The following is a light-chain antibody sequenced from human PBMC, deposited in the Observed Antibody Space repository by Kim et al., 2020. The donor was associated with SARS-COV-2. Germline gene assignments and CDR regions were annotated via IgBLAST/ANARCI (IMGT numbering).Light chain of an antibody. CDR1: SRRSYY. CDR2: GKD. CDR3: SSPHISGSHWV. Sequence: ALGQTVTITCQGGSRRSYYATWCQQQPRQAPSLVIFGKDRRPSGIPDRFSGSNSGNTASLSISGAQAEDEADYYCSSPHISGSHWVFGGGTQLTVL. V-gene: IGLV3-19*01. J-gene: IGLJ2*01.